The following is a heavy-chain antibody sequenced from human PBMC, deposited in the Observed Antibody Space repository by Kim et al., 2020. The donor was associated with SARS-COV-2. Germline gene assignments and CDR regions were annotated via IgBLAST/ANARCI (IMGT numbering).Heavy chain of an antibody. D-gene: IGHD4-17*01. V-gene: IGHV4-34*01. J-gene: IGHJ4*02. CDR3: ARGAVPRNFDY. Sequence: NHHPSLKRRVPRSVDTSKNQFSMQLSSVSAADTAVYYCARGAVPRNFDYWGQGTLGTVSS.